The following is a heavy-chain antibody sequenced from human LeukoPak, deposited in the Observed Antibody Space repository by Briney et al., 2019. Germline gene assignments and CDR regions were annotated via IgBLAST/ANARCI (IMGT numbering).Heavy chain of an antibody. V-gene: IGHV5-51*01. D-gene: IGHD3-22*01. CDR3: ARPSYYDSSGYRYDAFDI. Sequence: GESLKISCKGSGYSFTSYWIGWVRQMPGKDLEWMGIIYPGDSDTRYSPSFQGQVTISADKSISTAYLQWSSLKASDTAMYYCARPSYYDSSGYRYDAFDIWGQGTMVTVSS. J-gene: IGHJ3*02. CDR1: GYSFTSYW. CDR2: IYPGDSDT.